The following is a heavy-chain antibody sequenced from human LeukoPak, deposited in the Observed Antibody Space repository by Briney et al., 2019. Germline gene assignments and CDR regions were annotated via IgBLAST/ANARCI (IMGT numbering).Heavy chain of an antibody. J-gene: IGHJ5*02. CDR1: GGSISSYY. D-gene: IGHD2-15*01. CDR2: IYYSGST. Sequence: SETLSLTCTVSGGSISSYYWSWIRQPPGKGLEWMGYIYYSGSTNYNPSLKSRVTISVDTSKNQFSLKLSSVTAADTAVYYCARHRCSGGSCNWFDPWGQGTLVTVSS. CDR3: ARHRCSGGSCNWFDP. V-gene: IGHV4-59*08.